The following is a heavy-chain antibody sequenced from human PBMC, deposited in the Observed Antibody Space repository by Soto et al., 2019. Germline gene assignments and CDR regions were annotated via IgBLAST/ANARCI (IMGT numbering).Heavy chain of an antibody. CDR3: AKAGQWLPYYFDF. D-gene: IGHD6-19*01. CDR1: GFTFSTYA. Sequence: EVQLLESGGGLVQPGGSLRLSCAASGFTFSTYAMTWVRQAPGGGLERVSSISGRGGTTYYAASVKGRFTISRDNSKNTLFLQMNSLRADDTAVYYCAKAGQWLPYYFDFWGQGILVTVSS. CDR2: ISGRGGTT. J-gene: IGHJ4*02. V-gene: IGHV3-23*01.